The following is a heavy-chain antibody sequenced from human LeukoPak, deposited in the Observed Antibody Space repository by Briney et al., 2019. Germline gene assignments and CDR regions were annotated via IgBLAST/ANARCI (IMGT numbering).Heavy chain of an antibody. CDR2: TSAYNGNR. Sequence: ASVKVSCKASGYTFTSHGVSWVRQAPGQGLEWMGWTSAYNGNRNYAQKFQGRLTLTTDTSTRTAYMELRSLRSDDTAVYYCARGRSGELTWAFTLDSWGQGTLVTVSS. D-gene: IGHD3-10*01. CDR3: ARGRSGELTWAFTLDS. V-gene: IGHV1-18*01. J-gene: IGHJ4*02. CDR1: GYTFTSHG.